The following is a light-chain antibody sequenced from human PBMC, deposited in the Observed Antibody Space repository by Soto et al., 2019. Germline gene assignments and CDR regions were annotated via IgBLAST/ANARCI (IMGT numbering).Light chain of an antibody. CDR1: QSISSW. V-gene: IGKV1-5*01. J-gene: IGKJ1*01. CDR2: DAS. CDR3: QQYNSFPWT. Sequence: DIQMTQSPSTLCASVGDRLTITCRASQSISSWLAWYQQKPGKAPKLLIYDASSLESGVPPRFNGSRSETEFTLTIRNLQPDDFATYYCQQYNSFPWTVGLGTQVDI.